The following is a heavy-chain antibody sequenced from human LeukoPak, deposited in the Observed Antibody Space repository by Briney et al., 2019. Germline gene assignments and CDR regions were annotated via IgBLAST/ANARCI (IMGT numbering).Heavy chain of an antibody. CDR3: ARGGYYDGSGLSPRHNWFDP. J-gene: IGHJ5*02. D-gene: IGHD3-22*01. Sequence: SEALSLTCTVSGGSINNYYWTWIRQRPGKGQEWIGIIYFSGSTDYNPPLKRRVTLSVDTSKNQFSLMLSSVTAADTADYCSARGGYYDGSGLSPRHNWFDPWGQGTLVTVSS. CDR2: IYFSGST. V-gene: IGHV4-59*01. CDR1: GGSINNYY.